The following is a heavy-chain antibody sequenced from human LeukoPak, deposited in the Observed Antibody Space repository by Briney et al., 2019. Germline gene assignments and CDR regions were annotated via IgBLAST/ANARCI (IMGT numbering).Heavy chain of an antibody. CDR3: ARDSSWYKSDAFDI. V-gene: IGHV3-21*01. D-gene: IGHD6-13*01. CDR2: ISSSSSYI. Sequence: NPGGSLRLSCAASGFTFSSYSMNWVRQAPGKGLEWVSSISSSSSYIYYADSVKGRFTISRDNAKNSLYLQMNSLRAEDTAVYYCARDSSWYKSDAFDIWGQGTMVTVSS. CDR1: GFTFSSYS. J-gene: IGHJ3*02.